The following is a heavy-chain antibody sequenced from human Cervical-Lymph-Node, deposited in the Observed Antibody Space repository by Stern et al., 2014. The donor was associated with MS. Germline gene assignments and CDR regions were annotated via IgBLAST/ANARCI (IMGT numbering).Heavy chain of an antibody. D-gene: IGHD5-18*01. V-gene: IGHV3-53*04. CDR3: ARGMVGIEPYYFDY. Sequence: EVHLVESGGGLVQPGGSLRLSCAASGFTVSSNYMSWVRQAPGKGLEWVSVIYSGGSTYYADSVKGRFTISRHNSKNTLYLQMNSLRAEDTAVYYCARGMVGIEPYYFDYWGQGTLVTVSS. CDR1: GFTVSSNY. J-gene: IGHJ4*02. CDR2: IYSGGST.